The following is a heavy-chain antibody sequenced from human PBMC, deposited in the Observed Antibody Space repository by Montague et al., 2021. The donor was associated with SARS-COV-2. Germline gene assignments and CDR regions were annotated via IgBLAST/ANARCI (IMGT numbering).Heavy chain of an antibody. CDR3: ARSYYDILTNYYDEFDI. CDR2: XDWXDDK. CDR1: GFSLSTSGMR. D-gene: IGHD3-9*01. J-gene: IGHJ3*02. V-gene: IGHV2-70*04. Sequence: PALVKPTQTLTLTCTLSGFSLSTSGMRASWIRQPPGKALEWLARXDWXDDKFYSTSLKTRLTISKDTSKNQVVLTMTNMDPVDTATYYCARSYYDILTNYYDEFDIWGQGTMVTVSS.